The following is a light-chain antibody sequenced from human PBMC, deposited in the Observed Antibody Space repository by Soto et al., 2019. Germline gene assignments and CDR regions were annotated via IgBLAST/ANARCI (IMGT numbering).Light chain of an antibody. V-gene: IGKV3-11*01. CDR1: QSVSID. CDR2: GAS. J-gene: IGKJ1*01. Sequence: GLTQSPGTLSLSPGERATLSCRSSQSVSIDLACYQKTPGQAPRLLFYGASTRATGIPARFRGSGSGTDFTLTISSLEPEDFAVYYCQRRSNWPPWTFGQGTKVDIK. CDR3: QRRSNWPPWT.